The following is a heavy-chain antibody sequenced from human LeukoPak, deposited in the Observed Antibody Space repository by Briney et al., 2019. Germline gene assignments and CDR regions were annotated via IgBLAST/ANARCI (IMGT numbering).Heavy chain of an antibody. CDR1: GFTFSTYS. CDR2: ISWDGGST. D-gene: IGHD6-13*01. CDR3: AKDLRTYSSSWYGAFDI. V-gene: IGHV3-43*01. J-gene: IGHJ3*02. Sequence: PGGSLRLSCAASGFTFSTYSMHWVRQAPGKGLEWVSLISWDGGSTYYADSVKGRFTISRDNSKNSLYLQMNSLRTEDTALYYCAKDLRTYSSSWYGAFDIWGQGTMVTVSS.